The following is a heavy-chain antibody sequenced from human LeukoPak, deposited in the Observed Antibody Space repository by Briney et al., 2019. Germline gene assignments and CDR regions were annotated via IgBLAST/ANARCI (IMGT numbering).Heavy chain of an antibody. D-gene: IGHD2-2*01. V-gene: IGHV1-69*13. CDR1: GGTFSSYA. J-gene: IGHJ5*02. CDR3: ARDLVRDIVVVPAPFDP. CDR2: IIPIFGTA. Sequence: ASVKVSCKASGGTFSSYAISWVRQAPGQGLEWMGGIIPIFGTANYAQKFQGRVTITADESTSTAYMELSSLRSEDTAVYYCARDLVRDIVVVPAPFDPWGQGTLVTVSS.